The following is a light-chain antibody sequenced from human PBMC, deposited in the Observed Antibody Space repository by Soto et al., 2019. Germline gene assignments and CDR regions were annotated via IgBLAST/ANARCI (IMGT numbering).Light chain of an antibody. CDR3: CSYAGARTSWV. Sequence: QSVLTQPASVSGSPGQSITISCTGTSSDVGTYNLVSWFQQHPGKAPKLLIYEGTKRPSGVPDRFSGSKSGNTASLTISGFQAEDEADYYCCSYAGARTSWVFGTGTKLTVL. J-gene: IGLJ1*01. CDR2: EGT. V-gene: IGLV2-23*01. CDR1: SSDVGTYNL.